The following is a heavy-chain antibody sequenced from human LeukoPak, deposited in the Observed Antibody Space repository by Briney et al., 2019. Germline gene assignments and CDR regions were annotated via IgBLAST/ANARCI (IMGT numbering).Heavy chain of an antibody. D-gene: IGHD1-7*01. J-gene: IGHJ2*01. V-gene: IGHV3-30*02. CDR2: TWSDGSNK. Sequence: LSGGSLRLSCAASGITFSTSGMHWVRQAPGKGLEWVAFTWSDGSNKYHADSVKGRFTISRDNSKDTLYLQMNSLRAEDTAVYYCTCSPGTIYWYFNLWGRGTLVTVSS. CDR3: TCSPGTIYWYFNL. CDR1: GITFSTSG.